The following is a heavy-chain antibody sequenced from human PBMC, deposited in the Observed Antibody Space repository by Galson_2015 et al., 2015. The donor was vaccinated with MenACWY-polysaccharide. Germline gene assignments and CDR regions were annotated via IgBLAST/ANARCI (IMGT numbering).Heavy chain of an antibody. Sequence: LRLSCAASGFTFTSYAMRWVRQAPGKGLEWVSAIRSSGTNTCYADSVKGRFTISRDNSKNTLYLQMNSLRAEDTAVYYCAKDSTDFWSVAGRFDHWGQGTLVTVSS. CDR3: AKDSTDFWSVAGRFDH. CDR2: IRSSGTNT. V-gene: IGHV3-23*01. CDR1: GFTFTSYA. J-gene: IGHJ5*02. D-gene: IGHD3-3*01.